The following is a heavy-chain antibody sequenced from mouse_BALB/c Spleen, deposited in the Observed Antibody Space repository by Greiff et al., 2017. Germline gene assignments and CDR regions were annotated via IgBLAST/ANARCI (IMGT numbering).Heavy chain of an antibody. CDR1: GFTFSSYG. Sequence: EVMLVESGGGLVQPGGSLKLSCAASGFTFSSYGMSWVRQTPDKRLELVATINSNGGSTYYPDSVKGRFTISRDNAKNTLYLQMSSLKSEDTAMYYCARYYAYAMDYWGQGTSVTVSS. J-gene: IGHJ4*01. CDR3: ARYYAYAMDY. D-gene: IGHD1-1*01. V-gene: IGHV5-6-3*01. CDR2: INSNGGST.